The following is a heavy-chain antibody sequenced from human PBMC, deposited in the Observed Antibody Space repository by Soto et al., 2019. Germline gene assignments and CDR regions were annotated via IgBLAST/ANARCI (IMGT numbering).Heavy chain of an antibody. CDR1: GVSISSGDYY. CDR2: IYYSGSA. J-gene: IGHJ4*02. D-gene: IGHD3-10*01. V-gene: IGHV4-31*03. CDR3: ARVGYYASGTSDY. Sequence: QVQLQESGPGLVKPSQTLSLTCTVSGVSISSGDYYWSWIRQDPGKGLEWIGYIYYSGSAYYNPSLASRVTLSVDTSENRFSLKLSSVTAADTAVYYCARVGYYASGTSDYWGQGTLVTVSS.